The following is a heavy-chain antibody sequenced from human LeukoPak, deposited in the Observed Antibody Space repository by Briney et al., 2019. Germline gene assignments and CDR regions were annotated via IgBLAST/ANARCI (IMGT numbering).Heavy chain of an antibody. CDR1: GFTFSSYW. V-gene: IGHV3-7*01. D-gene: IGHD3-10*01. CDR2: IKQDGSEK. Sequence: GGSLRLSCAASGFTFSSYWMSWVRQAPGKGLEWVANIKQDGSEKYYVDSVKGRFTISRDNAKNSLCLQMNSLRAEDTAVYYCAREFLELLRFGELLNWFDPWGQGTLVTVSS. J-gene: IGHJ5*02. CDR3: AREFLELLRFGELLNWFDP.